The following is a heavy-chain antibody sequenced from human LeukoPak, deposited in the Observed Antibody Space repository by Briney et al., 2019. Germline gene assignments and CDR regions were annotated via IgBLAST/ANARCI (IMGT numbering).Heavy chain of an antibody. J-gene: IGHJ3*02. CDR2: ISNSGSAI. D-gene: IGHD3-22*01. V-gene: IGHV3-11*04. CDR3: ARGHYYDTSGYYYAI. Sequence: PGGSLRLSCAASRFTFSDYYMSWIRQATGKGLEWVSYISNSGSAIYYADSVKGRFTISRDNAKNSLFLQMNSLRAEDTAVYYCARGHYYDTSGYYYAIWGQGTMVTVSS. CDR1: RFTFSDYY.